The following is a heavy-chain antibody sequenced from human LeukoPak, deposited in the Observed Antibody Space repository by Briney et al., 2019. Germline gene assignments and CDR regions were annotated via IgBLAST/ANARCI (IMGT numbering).Heavy chain of an antibody. D-gene: IGHD2-2*01. J-gene: IGHJ6*02. V-gene: IGHV3-23*01. CDR2: ISGSGGST. CDR1: GFTFSSYA. CDR3: AKDLAAAIYYCYGMDV. Sequence: PGGPLRLSCAASGFTFSSYAMSWVRHPPGKGLEWVSAISGSGGSTYYADSVKDRFTISRDNSNNTLYLQMRSWRAEDTAVDDCAKDLAAAIYYCYGMDVWGQGTTVTVSS.